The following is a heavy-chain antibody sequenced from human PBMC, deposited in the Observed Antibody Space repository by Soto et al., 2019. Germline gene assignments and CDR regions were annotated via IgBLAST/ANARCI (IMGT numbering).Heavy chain of an antibody. CDR2: INSDGSST. CDR1: GFTFSSYW. D-gene: IGHD2-2*01. V-gene: IGHV3-74*01. CDR3: ARGGYCSSTSCPALNWFDP. Sequence: GGSLRLSCAASGFTFSSYWMHWVRQAPGKGLVWVSRINSDGSSTSYADSVKGRFTISRDNAKNTLYLQMNSLRAEDTAVYYCARGGYCSSTSCPALNWFDPWGQGTLVTVSS. J-gene: IGHJ5*02.